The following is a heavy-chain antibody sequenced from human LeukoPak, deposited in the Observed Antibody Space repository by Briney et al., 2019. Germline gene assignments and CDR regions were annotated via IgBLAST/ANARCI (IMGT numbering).Heavy chain of an antibody. Sequence: SETLSLTCTVSGGSISSYYWSWIRQPPGKGLEWIGYIYYSGSTNYNPSLKSRVTISVATSKNNFSLKLSSVTAADTAVYYCARRVTMVRGVITNNWFDPWGQGTLVTVSS. CDR3: ARRVTMVRGVITNNWFDP. D-gene: IGHD3-10*01. CDR1: GGSISSYY. J-gene: IGHJ5*02. V-gene: IGHV4-59*08. CDR2: IYYSGST.